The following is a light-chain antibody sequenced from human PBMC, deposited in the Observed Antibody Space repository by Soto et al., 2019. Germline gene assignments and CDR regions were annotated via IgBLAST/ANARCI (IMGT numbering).Light chain of an antibody. J-gene: IGLJ1*01. CDR3: SSYTSSTTYV. Sequence: QSALTQPASVSGSPGQSITISCTGTSSDVGGYKYVSWYQQHPGKAPKLMIFEVSNRPSGVSNRFSGSKSGNTASLTISGLQAEDEADYYCSSYTSSTTYVFGTGTSSPS. CDR2: EVS. CDR1: SSDVGGYKY. V-gene: IGLV2-14*01.